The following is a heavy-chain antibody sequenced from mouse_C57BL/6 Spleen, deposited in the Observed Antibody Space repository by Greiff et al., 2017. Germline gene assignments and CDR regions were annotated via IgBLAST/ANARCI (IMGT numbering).Heavy chain of an antibody. CDR1: GFSLTSYG. Sequence: QVQLLQSGPGLVQPSQCLSITCTVSGFSLTSYGVHWVRQSPGKGLEWLGVIWSGGSTDYYAAFISSLSISKDNSKSQVFFKMNSLQADDTAIYYWATSYGSSSGGFAYWGQGTLVTVSA. D-gene: IGHD1-1*01. CDR3: ATSYGSSSGGFAY. V-gene: IGHV2-2*01. J-gene: IGHJ3*01. CDR2: IWSGGST.